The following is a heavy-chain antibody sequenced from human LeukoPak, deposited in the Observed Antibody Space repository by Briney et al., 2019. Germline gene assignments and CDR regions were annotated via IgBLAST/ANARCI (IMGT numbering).Heavy chain of an antibody. CDR3: ATRTMVRGVRY. J-gene: IGHJ4*02. V-gene: IGHV4-39*01. Sequence: PSETLSLTCTVSGGSISSTSYYWGWIRQPPGKGLEWIGSIYYSGSTYYNPSLKSRVTISVDTSKNQFSLKLSSGTAADTAVYYCATRTMVRGVRYWGQGTLVTVSS. CDR2: IYYSGST. D-gene: IGHD3-10*01. CDR1: GGSISSTSYY.